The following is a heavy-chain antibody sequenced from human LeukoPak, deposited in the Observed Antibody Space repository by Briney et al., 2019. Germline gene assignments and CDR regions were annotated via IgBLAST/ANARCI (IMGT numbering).Heavy chain of an antibody. J-gene: IGHJ4*02. CDR1: GDSISIYY. CDR2: IYNSGST. Sequence: SETLSLTCSVSGDSISIYYWSWIRQPPGKGLEWIGYIYNSGSTNYNPSLKSRVTISVDTSKNQFSPKLTSVTAADTAVYYCARDRELGYWGQGTLVTVSS. V-gene: IGHV4-59*01. CDR3: ARDRELGY. D-gene: IGHD3-10*01.